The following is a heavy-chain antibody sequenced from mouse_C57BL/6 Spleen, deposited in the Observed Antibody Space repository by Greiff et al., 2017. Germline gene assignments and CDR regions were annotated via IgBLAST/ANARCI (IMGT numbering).Heavy chain of an antibody. V-gene: IGHV1-52*01. Sequence: QVQLQQPGAELVRPGSSVKLSCKASGYTFTSYWMHWVKQRPIQGLEWIGNIDPSDSETNYNQKFKDKATLTVDKSSSTAYMQHSSLTSEDAAVYYCARGRMGLREAMDYWGQGTSVTVSS. J-gene: IGHJ4*01. D-gene: IGHD2-4*01. CDR3: ARGRMGLREAMDY. CDR1: GYTFTSYW. CDR2: IDPSDSET.